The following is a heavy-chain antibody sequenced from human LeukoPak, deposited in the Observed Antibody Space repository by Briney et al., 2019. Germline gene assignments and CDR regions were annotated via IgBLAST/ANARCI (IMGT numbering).Heavy chain of an antibody. Sequence: ASVKVSYKVSGYTLTELSMHWVRQAPGKGLEWMGGFDHEDGETVYAQKFQGRVTMTEDTSTDTAYMELSSLRSEDTAVYYCATHRIYCTNGVCYAWFDPWGQGTLVTVSS. V-gene: IGHV1-24*01. J-gene: IGHJ5*02. CDR2: FDHEDGET. D-gene: IGHD2-8*01. CDR1: GYTLTELS. CDR3: ATHRIYCTNGVCYAWFDP.